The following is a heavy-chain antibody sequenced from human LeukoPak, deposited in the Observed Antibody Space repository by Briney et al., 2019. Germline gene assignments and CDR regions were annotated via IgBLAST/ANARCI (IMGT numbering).Heavy chain of an antibody. Sequence: SVTLSLTCTVSGGSISSYYWSCIRQPTGKGLEWIGYIYYRGSTNYNPSLKSRVPTSVDTSKNQFSLKLSSVTTADTALYYCARELSNDAFDIWGQGTMVTVST. CDR1: GGSISSYY. CDR3: ARELSNDAFDI. CDR2: IYYRGST. D-gene: IGHD3-3*02. J-gene: IGHJ3*02. V-gene: IGHV4-59*01.